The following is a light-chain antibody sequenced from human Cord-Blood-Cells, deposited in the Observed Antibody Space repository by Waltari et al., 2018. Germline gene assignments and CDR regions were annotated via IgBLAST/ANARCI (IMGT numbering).Light chain of an antibody. CDR2: EGS. CDR3: CSYAGSSTWV. V-gene: IGLV2-23*01. Sequence: QSALTQPASVSGSPGQSLTISCTGTSSDVGSYNLVSWYQQHPGKAPKLMIYEGSKRPSGVSNRFSGSKSGNTASLTMSGLQAEDEADYYCCSYAGSSTWVFGGWTKLTVL. CDR1: SSDVGSYNL. J-gene: IGLJ3*02.